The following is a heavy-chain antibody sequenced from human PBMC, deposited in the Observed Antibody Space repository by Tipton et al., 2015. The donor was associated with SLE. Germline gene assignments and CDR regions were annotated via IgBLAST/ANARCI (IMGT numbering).Heavy chain of an antibody. Sequence: LRLSCSVSGGSISGFYWSWIRQPAGKGLEWIGYIYYSGSTNYNPSLKSRVTMSLDTSKSQFSLRLSSVTAADTAMYYCARSNGNVGRFDYWGQGTLVTVSS. J-gene: IGHJ4*02. CDR2: IYYSGST. V-gene: IGHV4-59*01. CDR1: GGSISGFY. CDR3: ARSNGNVGRFDY. D-gene: IGHD4-23*01.